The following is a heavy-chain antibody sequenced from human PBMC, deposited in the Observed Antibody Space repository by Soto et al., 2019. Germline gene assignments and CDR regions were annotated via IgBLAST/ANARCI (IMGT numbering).Heavy chain of an antibody. CDR3: ASVMAAMQNWLDP. J-gene: IGHJ5*02. CDR1: GGSISSIDYF. D-gene: IGHD2-2*01. Sequence: SETLSLTCSVSGGSISSIDYFWSWIRQPPGKGLEWIGFIYHTGTTYYNPSLRSRVTISIDTSKSQFSMKLNSVTAADTAVYYCASVMAAMQNWLDPWGQGTLVTVSS. V-gene: IGHV4-30-4*01. CDR2: IYHTGTT.